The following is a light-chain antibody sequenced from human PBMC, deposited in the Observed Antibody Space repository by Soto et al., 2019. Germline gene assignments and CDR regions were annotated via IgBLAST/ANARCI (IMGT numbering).Light chain of an antibody. V-gene: IGKV3-11*01. Sequence: EIVLPQSPGTLSLSPGARATLSCRASQSVSRYLAWYQQKPGQAPRLLIYDASNRATGIPARFSGSGSGTDFTLTISSLEPEDFAVYYCQHRSNWPLTFGGGTKVDIK. CDR2: DAS. CDR1: QSVSRY. CDR3: QHRSNWPLT. J-gene: IGKJ4*01.